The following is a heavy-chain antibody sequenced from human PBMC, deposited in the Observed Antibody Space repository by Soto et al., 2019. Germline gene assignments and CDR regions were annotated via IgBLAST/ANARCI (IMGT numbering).Heavy chain of an antibody. CDR2: ISAYNGNT. CDR1: GYTFTSYG. D-gene: IGHD5-12*01. J-gene: IGHJ4*02. V-gene: IGHV1-18*01. Sequence: ASVKVSCKASGYTFTSYGISWVRRAPGQGLEGMGWISAYNGNTNYAQKLQGRVTMTTDTSTSTAYMELRSLRSDDTAVYYCARDNDIVATIIPIDYWGQGTLVTVSS. CDR3: ARDNDIVATIIPIDY.